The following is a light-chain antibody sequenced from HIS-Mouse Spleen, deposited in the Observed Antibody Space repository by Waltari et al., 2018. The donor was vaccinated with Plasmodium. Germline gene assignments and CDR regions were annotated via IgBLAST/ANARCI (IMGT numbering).Light chain of an antibody. CDR1: TRDVAGSNY. J-gene: IGLJ2*01. CDR2: EVS. CDR3: SSYAGSNNLV. Sequence: QSALTQPPSASGSPGPSVTISCPGTTRDVAGSNYVSWYQQHPGKAPNPMIYEVSKRPSGGPDRFSGSKSGNTASLTVSGLQAEDEADYYCSSYAGSNNLVFGGGTKLTVL. V-gene: IGLV2-8*01.